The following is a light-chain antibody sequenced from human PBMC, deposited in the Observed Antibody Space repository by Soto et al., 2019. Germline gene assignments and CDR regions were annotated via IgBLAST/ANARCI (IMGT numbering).Light chain of an antibody. J-gene: IGKJ5*01. CDR3: QQANSFPIT. CDR1: QSLLHSNGYNY. Sequence: ILMTQSPLSLPVTPGEPASISXXSSQSLLHSNGYNYLDWYQQKPGQSPQLLIYLGSARASGVPDRFSGSGSGTDFTLTISSLQPEDFATYYCQQANSFPITFGQGTRLEIK. V-gene: IGKV2-28*01. CDR2: LGS.